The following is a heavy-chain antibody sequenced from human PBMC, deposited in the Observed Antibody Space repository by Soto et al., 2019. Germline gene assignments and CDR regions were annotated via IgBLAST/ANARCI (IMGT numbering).Heavy chain of an antibody. CDR2: ISAYNGNT. D-gene: IGHD3-10*01. CDR3: ARASYGSGRYPNWFDP. J-gene: IGHJ5*02. V-gene: IGHV1-18*01. Sequence: QVQLVQSGAEVKKPGASVKVSCKASGYTFTSYGISWVRQAPGQGLEWMGWISAYNGNTNYAQKFQGRVTVTTDTSTSTGYVELRRLRTDDTAVYYCARASYGSGRYPNWFDPWGQGTLVTVSS. CDR1: GYTFTSYG.